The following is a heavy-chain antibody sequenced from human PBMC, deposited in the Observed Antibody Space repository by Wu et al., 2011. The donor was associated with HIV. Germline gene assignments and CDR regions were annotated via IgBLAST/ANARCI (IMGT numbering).Heavy chain of an antibody. J-gene: IGHJ3*02. CDR3: ARALQTSITMIVVVKSGAFDI. D-gene: IGHD3-22*01. CDR2: INPSGGST. CDR1: GYTFTSYY. V-gene: IGHV1-46*01. Sequence: QVQLVQSGAEVKKPGASVKVSCKASGYTFTSYYMHWVRQAPGQGLEWMGIINPSGGSTSYAQKFQGRVTMTRDTSTSTVYMELSSLRSEDTAVYYCARALQTSITMIVVVKSGAFDIWGQGTMVTVSS.